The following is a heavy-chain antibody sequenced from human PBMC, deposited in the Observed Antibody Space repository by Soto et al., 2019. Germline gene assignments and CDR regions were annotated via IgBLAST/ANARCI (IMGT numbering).Heavy chain of an antibody. CDR3: ATHGQRLDYYYYYYMDV. CDR1: GYTLTELS. J-gene: IGHJ6*03. D-gene: IGHD2-8*01. CDR2: FDPEDGET. Sequence: GASVKVSCKVSGYTLTELSMHWVRQAPGKGLEWMGGFDPEDGETIYAQKFQGRVTMTEDTSTDTTYMELSSLRSEDTAVYYCATHGQRLDYYYYYYMDVWGKGTTVTVSS. V-gene: IGHV1-24*01.